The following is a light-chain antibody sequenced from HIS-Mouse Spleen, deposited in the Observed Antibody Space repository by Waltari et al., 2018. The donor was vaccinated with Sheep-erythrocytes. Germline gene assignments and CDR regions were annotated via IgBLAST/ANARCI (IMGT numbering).Light chain of an antibody. CDR1: QGISSW. V-gene: IGKV1-12*01. CDR2: DAS. Sequence: DIQLTQSPPSVSASVGDRVTITCRASQGISSWLAWYQQKPGKAPKLLIYDASSLESGVPSRFRGSGSGTDFTLTISSLQPEDFATYYCQQFNNYPRTFGQGTKVEIK. J-gene: IGKJ1*01. CDR3: QQFNNYPRT.